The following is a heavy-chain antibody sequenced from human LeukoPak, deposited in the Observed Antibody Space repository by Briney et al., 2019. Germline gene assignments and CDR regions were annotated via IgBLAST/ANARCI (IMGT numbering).Heavy chain of an antibody. V-gene: IGHV1-69*04. J-gene: IGHJ6*02. CDR1: GGTFSSYA. D-gene: IGHD6-19*01. Sequence: SVKVSCKASGGTFSSYAISWVRQAPGQGLEWMGRIIPILGIANYAQKFQGRVTITADKSTSTAYMELSSLRSEDTAVYHCASSSSGWYGMDVWGQGTTVTVSS. CDR2: IIPILGIA. CDR3: ASSSSGWYGMDV.